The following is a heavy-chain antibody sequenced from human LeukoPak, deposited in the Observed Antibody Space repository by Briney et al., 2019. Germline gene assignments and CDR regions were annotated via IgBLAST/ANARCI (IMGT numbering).Heavy chain of an antibody. D-gene: IGHD5-18*01. CDR1: GLCFSNYG. J-gene: IGHJ3*02. V-gene: IGHV3-30*02. CDR2: IRFDGSSK. CDR3: AKVRVDTAMVDAFDI. Sequence: GGSLRLSCAASGLCFSNYGMHWVRQAPGKGLEWVAFIRFDGSSKYFADSVKGRFIISRDNFQNTLILQMNNLKVEDTAVYYCAKVRVDTAMVDAFDIWGQGTRVVVSS.